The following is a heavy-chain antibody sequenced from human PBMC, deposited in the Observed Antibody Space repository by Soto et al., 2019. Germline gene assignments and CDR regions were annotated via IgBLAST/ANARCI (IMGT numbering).Heavy chain of an antibody. CDR3: ARDNGRYDILTGYTTMDV. CDR2: ISSSSSYI. Sequence: PGGSLRLSCAASGFTFSSYSMNWVRQAPGKGLEWVSSISSSSSYIYYADSVKGRFTISRDNAKNSLYLQMNSLRAEDTAVYYCARDNGRYDILTGYTTMDVWGQGTTVTVSS. V-gene: IGHV3-21*01. J-gene: IGHJ6*02. CDR1: GFTFSSYS. D-gene: IGHD3-9*01.